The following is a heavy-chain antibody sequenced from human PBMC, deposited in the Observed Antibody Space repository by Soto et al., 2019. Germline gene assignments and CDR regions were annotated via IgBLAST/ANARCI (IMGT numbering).Heavy chain of an antibody. CDR2: IRGKANSYAT. CDR1: GFTFSGSA. J-gene: IGHJ3*02. D-gene: IGHD3-9*01. V-gene: IGHV3-73*01. Sequence: GGSLRLSCAASGFTFSGSAMHWVRQASGKGLEWVGRIRGKANSYATAYAASVRGRFTISRDDSKNTAYLQMNSLKNEDTAVYYCTRLPETTYNDVLTGYFDAFDIWGKGTMVTVSS. CDR3: TRLPETTYNDVLTGYFDAFDI.